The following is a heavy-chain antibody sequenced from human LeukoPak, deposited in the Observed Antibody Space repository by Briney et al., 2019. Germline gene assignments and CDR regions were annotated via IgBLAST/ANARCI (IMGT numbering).Heavy chain of an antibody. CDR1: GFTFSGFA. CDR2: ISGSGDNT. J-gene: IGHJ6*02. D-gene: IGHD1-20*01. CDR3: ATYDNWVAGDV. Sequence: PGGSLRLSCAASGFTFSGFAMSWVRRTPGKGLEWVSGISGSGDNTLYADSVKGRFTISRDNSKNTLYLEMNSLRVEDTAVYYCATYDNWVAGDVWGQGTTVSVSS. V-gene: IGHV3-23*01.